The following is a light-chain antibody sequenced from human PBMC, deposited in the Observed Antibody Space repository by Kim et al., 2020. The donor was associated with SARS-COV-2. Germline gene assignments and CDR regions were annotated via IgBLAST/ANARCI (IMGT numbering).Light chain of an antibody. CDR2: EGT. Sequence: SYELTQPPSVSVSPGQTAIITCSGNTLGDKYACWYQQKPGQSPVLVIYEGTERPSGIPERFSGSKSGTTATLNITGTQATDEADYYCQAWDSRTVIFGGGTQLTVL. CDR1: TLGDKY. CDR3: QAWDSRTVI. J-gene: IGLJ2*01. V-gene: IGLV3-1*01.